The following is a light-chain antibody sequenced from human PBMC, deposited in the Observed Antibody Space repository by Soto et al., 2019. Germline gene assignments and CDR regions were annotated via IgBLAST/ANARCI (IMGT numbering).Light chain of an antibody. Sequence: QSALTQPASVSGSPGQSITISCTGTSSDVGGYDYVSWYQQHPGKAPKLMIYEVSNRPSGVFNRFSGSKSGNTASLTISGLQAEDEADYYCSSYTSSSTSPYVFGTGTKVTVL. V-gene: IGLV2-14*01. CDR3: SSYTSSSTSPYV. J-gene: IGLJ1*01. CDR1: SSDVGGYDY. CDR2: EVS.